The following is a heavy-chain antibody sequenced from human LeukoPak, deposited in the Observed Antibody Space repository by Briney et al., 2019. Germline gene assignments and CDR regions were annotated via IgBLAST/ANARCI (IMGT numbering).Heavy chain of an antibody. Sequence: ASVKVSCKASGYTFTSYYMHWVRQAPGQGLEWMGIINPSGGSTSYAQKFQGRVTMTRDSSTSTVYMELSSLTSEDTAVYYCARDGSYYDFWSGYLDYWGQGTLVTVSS. CDR2: INPSGGST. J-gene: IGHJ4*02. CDR1: GYTFTSYY. CDR3: ARDGSYYDFWSGYLDY. D-gene: IGHD3-3*01. V-gene: IGHV1-46*01.